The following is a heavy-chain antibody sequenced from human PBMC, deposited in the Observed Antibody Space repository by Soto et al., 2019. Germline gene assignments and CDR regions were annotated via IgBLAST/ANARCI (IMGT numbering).Heavy chain of an antibody. CDR3: ARGNYGDWNFDY. CDR1: GGSISSDDYY. D-gene: IGHD4-17*01. Sequence: PSETLSLTCTVSGGSISSDDYYWSWIPQHPGKGLEWIGYIYYSGSTYYNPSLRGRVTLSLDTSKNQFSLKVNSVTAADTAVYYCARGNYGDWNFDYWGQGTLVTVSS. J-gene: IGHJ4*02. V-gene: IGHV4-31*03. CDR2: IYYSGST.